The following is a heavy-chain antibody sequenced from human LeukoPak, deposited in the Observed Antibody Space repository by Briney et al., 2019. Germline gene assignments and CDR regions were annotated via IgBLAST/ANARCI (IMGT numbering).Heavy chain of an antibody. Sequence: GASVKVSCKASGYTFTSYSISWVRQAPGQGLEWMGWISAYNGNTNYAQKLQGRVTMTTDTSTSTAYMELGSLRSDDTAVYYCARGKSSRPDYYYYGMDVWGKGTTVTVSS. J-gene: IGHJ6*04. D-gene: IGHD2-2*01. CDR3: ARGKSSRPDYYYYGMDV. CDR2: ISAYNGNT. CDR1: GYTFTSYS. V-gene: IGHV1-18*04.